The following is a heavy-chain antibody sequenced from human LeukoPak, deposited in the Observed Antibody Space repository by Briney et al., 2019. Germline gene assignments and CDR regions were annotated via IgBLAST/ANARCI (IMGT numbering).Heavy chain of an antibody. J-gene: IGHJ5*02. CDR3: AKDHPVRGVMAS. V-gene: IGHV3-33*03. Sequence: PGRSLRLSCAASGFMFSSSVMHWVRQAPGKGLEWVALIWHDGTDIYYTDYVKGRFTISRDNSKNTLFLQMDSLRTEDTAVYYCAKDHPVRGVMASWGQGTLVTVSS. D-gene: IGHD3-10*01. CDR2: IWHDGTDI. CDR1: GFMFSSSV.